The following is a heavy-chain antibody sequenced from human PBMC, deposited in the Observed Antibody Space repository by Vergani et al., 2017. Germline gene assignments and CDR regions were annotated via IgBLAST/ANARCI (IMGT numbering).Heavy chain of an antibody. CDR3: TRENDSVRYFDWSVYYFDD. CDR1: GFTFGDYA. D-gene: IGHD3-9*01. Sequence: EVQLVESGGGLVQPGRSLRLSCTASGFTFGDYAMSWVRQAPGKGLEWVGFIRSKAYGGTTEYSASVKGRFTISRDDSKSMAYLQMNSLKTEDTAVYYGTRENDSVRYFDWSVYYFDDWGQGTLVTVSS. V-gene: IGHV3-49*04. J-gene: IGHJ4*02. CDR2: IRSKAYGGTT.